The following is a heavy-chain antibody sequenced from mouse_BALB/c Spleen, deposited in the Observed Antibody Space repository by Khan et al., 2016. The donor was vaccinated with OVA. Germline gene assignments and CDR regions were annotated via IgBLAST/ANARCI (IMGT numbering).Heavy chain of an antibody. V-gene: IGHV3-8*02. Sequence: EVQLQESGPSLVKPSQTLSLTCSVTGDSITSGYWNWIRKFPGNKLEYMGYISCSGSTNYNPSLKSRISITRDPSKNQYYLQLNSVTTEDTATYSCANYHYGNYYWYFDVWGAGTPVTVSS. CDR2: ISCSGST. CDR1: GDSITSGY. CDR3: ANYHYGNYYWYFDV. D-gene: IGHD2-1*01. J-gene: IGHJ1*01.